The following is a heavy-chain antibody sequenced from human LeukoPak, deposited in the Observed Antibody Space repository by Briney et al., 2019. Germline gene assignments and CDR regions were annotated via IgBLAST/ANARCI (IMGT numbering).Heavy chain of an antibody. Sequence: GGSLRLSCTASGFTFGDYGMSWVRQAPGKGLEWVGFIRSKTYGGTTEYAASVKGRFTISRDDSKSIAYLQMNSLKTEDTAVYYCTTDPEYYYDSSGYFDYWGQGTLVTVSS. D-gene: IGHD3-22*01. J-gene: IGHJ4*02. CDR3: TTDPEYYYDSSGYFDY. CDR1: GFTFGDYG. CDR2: IRSKTYGGTT. V-gene: IGHV3-49*04.